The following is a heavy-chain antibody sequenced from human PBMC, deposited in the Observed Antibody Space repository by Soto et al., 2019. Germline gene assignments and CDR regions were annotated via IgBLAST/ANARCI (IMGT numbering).Heavy chain of an antibody. Sequence: QLQLQESGPGLVKPSETLSLTCTVSGGSISSSSYYWGWIRQPPGKGLEWIGSISYSGTTDYNPSLKSRASLSVDTSKNQFSLKLRSVTAADTAVYYCARHRGATPVYWGQGTVVTASS. D-gene: IGHD1-26*01. CDR2: ISYSGTT. CDR1: GGSISSSSYY. J-gene: IGHJ4*02. CDR3: ARHRGATPVY. V-gene: IGHV4-39*01.